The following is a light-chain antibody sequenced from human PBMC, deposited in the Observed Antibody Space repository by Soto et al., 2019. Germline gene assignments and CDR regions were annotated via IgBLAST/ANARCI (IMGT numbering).Light chain of an antibody. CDR2: GAS. V-gene: IGKV3-20*01. CDR1: QSVDNTY. Sequence: EIVFTQSPGTLSLSPGERATLSCRASQSVDNTYLAWYQQKPGQAPRLLIYGASSRPTGIPDRFSGSGSGTDFTLTISRLEPEDFAVYYCHHYGSSPPYTFGQGTKVDIK. CDR3: HHYGSSPPYT. J-gene: IGKJ2*01.